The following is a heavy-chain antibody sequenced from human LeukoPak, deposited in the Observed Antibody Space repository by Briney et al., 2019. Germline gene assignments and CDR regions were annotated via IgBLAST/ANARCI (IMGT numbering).Heavy chain of an antibody. CDR2: ISETI. J-gene: IGHJ4*02. V-gene: IGHV3-48*04. CDR3: VREVGRPKTFYFDS. D-gene: IGHD3-16*01. Sequence: PGGSLRLSCIASGFVFSRDNMNWVRQAPGKGLEWVAHISETIYYADSVQGRFTISRDNAKNSLYLQMSSLRVDDTAMYYCVREVGRPKTFYFDSWGRGTPVTVSS. CDR1: GFVFSRDN.